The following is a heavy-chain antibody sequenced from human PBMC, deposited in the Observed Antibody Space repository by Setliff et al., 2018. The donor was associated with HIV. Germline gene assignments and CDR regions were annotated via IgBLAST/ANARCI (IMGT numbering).Heavy chain of an antibody. J-gene: IGHJ4*02. Sequence: ASVKVSCKASGYSLSSYGVSWVRQAPGQGLEWMGWISVYNGNTNYAQKLQVRVTMTTDTSTSTAYMELRSLRSDDTAVYYCARAERGYSYGPGDYWGQGTLVTVSS. V-gene: IGHV1-18*01. CDR3: ARAERGYSYGPGDY. CDR1: GYSLSSYG. D-gene: IGHD5-18*01. CDR2: ISVYNGNT.